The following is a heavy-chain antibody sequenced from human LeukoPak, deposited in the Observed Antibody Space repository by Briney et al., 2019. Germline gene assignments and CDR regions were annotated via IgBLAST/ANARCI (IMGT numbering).Heavy chain of an antibody. J-gene: IGHJ4*02. CDR1: GGSVSSSSYY. CDR3: ARDRWNYFDY. CDR2: IHYSGRT. D-gene: IGHD4-23*01. Sequence: SETRSLTCSVSGGSVSSSSYYWGWIRQPPGKGLEWIGSIHYSGRTYYNPSLKSRVTISVDTSKNQFSLDLTSVTAADTAVFYCARDRWNYFDYWGQGSLVTVSS. V-gene: IGHV4-39*07.